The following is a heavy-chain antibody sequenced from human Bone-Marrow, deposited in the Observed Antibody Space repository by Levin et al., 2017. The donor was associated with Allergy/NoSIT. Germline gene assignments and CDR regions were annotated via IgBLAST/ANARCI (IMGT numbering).Heavy chain of an antibody. J-gene: IGHJ6*03. V-gene: IGHV3-33*02. CDR2: LWFDGNKK. CDR1: GFSISIYA. D-gene: IGHD1-1*01. Sequence: GGSLRLSCAASGFSISIYAMHWVRQAPGKGQEWVAALWFDGNKKTYADSVKGRFTISRDDSTNTLFLQMNGLRGEDTAVYHCARVPVSGNQYIYYMDVWGKGTTVTVS. CDR3: ARVPVSGNQYIYYMDV.